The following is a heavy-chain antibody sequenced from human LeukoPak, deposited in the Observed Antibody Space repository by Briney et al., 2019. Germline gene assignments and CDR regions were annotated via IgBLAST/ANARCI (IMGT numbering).Heavy chain of an antibody. Sequence: GRSLRLSCAASGFTFDDYAMHWVRQAPGKGLEWVSGISWNSGSIGYADSVKGRFTISRDNAKNSLYLQMNSLRAEDTALYYCAKDRTYGSGSYFGHFDYWGQGTLVTVSS. CDR2: ISWNSGSI. CDR1: GFTFDDYA. D-gene: IGHD3-10*01. V-gene: IGHV3-9*01. J-gene: IGHJ4*02. CDR3: AKDRTYGSGSYFGHFDY.